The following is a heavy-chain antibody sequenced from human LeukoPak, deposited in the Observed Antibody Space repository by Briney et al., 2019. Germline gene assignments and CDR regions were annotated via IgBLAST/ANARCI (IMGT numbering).Heavy chain of an antibody. V-gene: IGHV3-7*01. CDR1: GFRLLSYW. Sequence: GGALRLACAASGFRLLSYWMTSVRRAPGKGLEWVANIKQDGREKYYVDSVKGRFTISRDNAKNSLYLQMNSLRAEDTAVYYCARDSPERGYSYGPLDNYFDYWGQGILVTVSS. J-gene: IGHJ4*02. CDR2: IKQDGREK. CDR3: ARDSPERGYSYGPLDNYFDY. D-gene: IGHD5-18*01.